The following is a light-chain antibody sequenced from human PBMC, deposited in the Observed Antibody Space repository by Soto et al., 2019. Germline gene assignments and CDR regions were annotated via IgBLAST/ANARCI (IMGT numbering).Light chain of an antibody. Sequence: QSVLTQPPAVSGSLGQSITISFAATSGDFGGYNFVSWYQRYPGKAPKLMIFEVTYRPSGVSNRFSGSKSGHPAYLTISGLQAEDESDYYCSTYTSNTSYVFGTATK. J-gene: IGLJ1*01. CDR2: EVT. CDR3: STYTSNTSYV. CDR1: SGDFGGYNF. V-gene: IGLV2-14*01.